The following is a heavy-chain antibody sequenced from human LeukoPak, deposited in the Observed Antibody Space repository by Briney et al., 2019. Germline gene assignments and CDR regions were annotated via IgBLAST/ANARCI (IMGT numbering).Heavy chain of an antibody. Sequence: SVKVSCKASGGTFSSYGISWVRPAPAPGLEGMGGIIPIFGTAKYAQQSLGRVTSTAAESTRTDYMELSSLRSEDTAVYYSASRQEGSGSYYYYYYGMDVWGKGTPVTVSS. CDR1: GGTFSSYG. CDR3: ASRQEGSGSYYYYYYGMDV. J-gene: IGHJ6*04. D-gene: IGHD3-10*01. V-gene: IGHV1-69*13. CDR2: IIPIFGTA.